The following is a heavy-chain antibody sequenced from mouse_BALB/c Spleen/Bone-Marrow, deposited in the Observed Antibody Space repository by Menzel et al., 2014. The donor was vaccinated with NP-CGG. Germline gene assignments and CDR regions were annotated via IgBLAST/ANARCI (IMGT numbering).Heavy chain of an antibody. CDR1: GYTFTRYT. J-gene: IGHJ4*01. D-gene: IGHD2-10*02. V-gene: IGHV1-4*01. CDR2: INPSSGYT. CDR3: AYGNYGYAMDY. Sequence: QVQLQQSGAELARPGASVKMSCKASGYTFTRYTMHWLKQRPGQGLEWIGYINPSSGYTNYNQKFKDKATLTADKSSSTAYMQLSSLTSEDSAVYYSAYGNYGYAMDYWGQGTSVTVSS.